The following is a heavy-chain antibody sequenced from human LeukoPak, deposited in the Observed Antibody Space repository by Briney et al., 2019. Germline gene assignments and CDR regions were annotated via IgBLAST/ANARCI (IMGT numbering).Heavy chain of an antibody. V-gene: IGHV3-30*02. Sequence: GGSLRLSCAASGFTFTNYGMHWVRQAPGKGLEWLAFIRYDGTNKDYADSAKGRFTISRDNSKNTLYLQLNNLRAEDTAVYYCGKEARAVGGTWDDEGGDYFGQGTLVTVSS. J-gene: IGHJ4*02. D-gene: IGHD6-19*01. CDR2: IRYDGTNK. CDR1: GFTFTNYG. CDR3: GKEARAVGGTWDDEGGDY.